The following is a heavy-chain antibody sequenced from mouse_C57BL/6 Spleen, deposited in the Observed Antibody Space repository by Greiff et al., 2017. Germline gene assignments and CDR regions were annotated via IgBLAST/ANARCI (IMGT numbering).Heavy chain of an antibody. D-gene: IGHD2-1*01. Sequence: ESGPGLVKPSQSLSLTCSVTGYSIPSGYYWNWIRQFPGNKLEWMGYISYDGSNNYNPSLKNRISITRDTSKNQFFLKLNSVTTEDTATYYCAVYGNYYYAMDYWGQGTSVTVSS. CDR1: GYSIPSGYY. J-gene: IGHJ4*01. CDR3: AVYGNYYYAMDY. CDR2: ISYDGSN. V-gene: IGHV3-6*01.